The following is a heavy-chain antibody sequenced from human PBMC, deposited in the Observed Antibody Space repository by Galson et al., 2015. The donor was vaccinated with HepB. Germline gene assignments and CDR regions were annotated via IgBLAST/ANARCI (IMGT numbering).Heavy chain of an antibody. Sequence: SLRLSCAASGFTVSSSYMTWVRQAPGKGLEWVSVIYSGGSTYYADAEKSRFTISRDNPKNTLFLQMNSLRAEDTAVYYCARGGYYGSGSSPAVAFYFEYWGQGTLVTVSS. V-gene: IGHV3-53*01. D-gene: IGHD3-10*01. CDR1: GFTVSSSY. CDR3: ARGGYYGSGSSPAVAFYFEY. CDR2: IYSGGST. J-gene: IGHJ4*02.